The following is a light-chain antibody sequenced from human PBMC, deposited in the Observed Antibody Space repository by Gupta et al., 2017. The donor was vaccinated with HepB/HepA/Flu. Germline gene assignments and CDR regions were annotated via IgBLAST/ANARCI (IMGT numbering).Light chain of an antibody. CDR3: QQALT. J-gene: IGKJ3*01. CDR1: QSVSND. V-gene: IGKV3-11*01. Sequence: EIVLTQSPATLSLSPGERATLSCRPSQSVSNDLAGYQQKSGQAPRLLIYEASNRASGIQDRFSGSGSGTDFTRTSSSIEPEDFAGYDGQQALTFGPGTKVDIK. CDR2: EAS.